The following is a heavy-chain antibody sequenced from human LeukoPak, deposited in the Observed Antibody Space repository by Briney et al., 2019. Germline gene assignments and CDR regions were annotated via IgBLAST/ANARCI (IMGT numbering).Heavy chain of an antibody. CDR2: IYTVGNT. CDR1: GFTVSSNY. CDR3: ARDGSGSDAFDI. J-gene: IGHJ3*02. Sequence: PGGSLRLSCAASGFTVSSNYMSWVRQPPGKGLEWVSVIYTVGNTDYADSVKGRFTISRDNSKNTLYLQMNSLRAEDTAVYYGARDGSGSDAFDIWGQGTMVTVSS. D-gene: IGHD6-19*01. V-gene: IGHV3-66*01.